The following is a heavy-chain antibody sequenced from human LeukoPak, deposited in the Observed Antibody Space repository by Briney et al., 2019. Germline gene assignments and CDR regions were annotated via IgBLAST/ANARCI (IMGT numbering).Heavy chain of an antibody. V-gene: IGHV3-11*06. CDR3: ARVIAAAGVIYYFDY. D-gene: IGHD6-13*01. Sequence: GGSLRLSCAASGFTFSDYYMSWIRQAPGKGLEWVSYISSSSSSYTNYADSVKGRFTISRDNAKNSLYLQMNSLRAEDTAVYYCARVIAAAGVIYYFDYWGQGTLVTVSS. CDR1: GFTFSDYY. CDR2: ISSSSSSYT. J-gene: IGHJ4*02.